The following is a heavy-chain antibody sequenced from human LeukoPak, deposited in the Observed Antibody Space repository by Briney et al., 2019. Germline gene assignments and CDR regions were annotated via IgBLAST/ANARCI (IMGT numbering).Heavy chain of an antibody. CDR2: IYNSGST. V-gene: IGHV4-38-2*01. CDR3: ARNSSGNYFDY. CDR1: GNSISNTYY. Sequence: SETLSLTCAVSGNSISNTYYWGWIRQPPGKELEWIGSIYNSGSTHYNPSLKSRVTISVDTSKNQFSLKLSSVTAADTAVYYCARNSSGNYFDYWGQGTLVPSPQ. D-gene: IGHD1-26*01. J-gene: IGHJ4*02.